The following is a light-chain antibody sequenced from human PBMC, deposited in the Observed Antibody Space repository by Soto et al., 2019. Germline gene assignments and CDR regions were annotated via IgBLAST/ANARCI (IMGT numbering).Light chain of an antibody. CDR1: SSDVGGYNY. J-gene: IGLJ1*01. CDR2: EVS. Sequence: QSVLTQPPSASGSPGQSVTISCTGTSSDVGGYNYVSWYQQHPGKAPKLMIYEVSKRPSGVPDRFSGSKSGNTASLTVSVLQAEDEADYYCSSYAGSNNLGVFGTGTKVTV. CDR3: SSYAGSNNLGV. V-gene: IGLV2-8*01.